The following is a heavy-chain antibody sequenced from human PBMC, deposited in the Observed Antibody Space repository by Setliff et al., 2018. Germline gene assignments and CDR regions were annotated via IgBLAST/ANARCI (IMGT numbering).Heavy chain of an antibody. J-gene: IGHJ4*02. CDR2: INPNSGNT. D-gene: IGHD5-18*01. CDR3: ARAGNSYAQYYFDY. V-gene: IGHV1-18*04. CDR1: GYTFTGYY. Sequence: ASVKVSCKASGYTFTGYYMHWVRQAPGQGLEWMGWINPNSGNTNYAQKLQGRVTMTTDTSTSTAYMELRSLRSDDTAVYYCARAGNSYAQYYFDYWGQGTLVTVSS.